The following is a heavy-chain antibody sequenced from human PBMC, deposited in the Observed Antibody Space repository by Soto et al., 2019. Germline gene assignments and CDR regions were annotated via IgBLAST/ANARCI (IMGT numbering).Heavy chain of an antibody. V-gene: IGHV1-3*01. CDR2: INAGNGNT. Sequence: QVQLVQSGAEVKKPGASVKVSCKASGYTFTSYAMHWVRQAPGQRLEWMGWINAGNGNTKYSQKFQGRVTITRDTSASTAYMELSSLRSEDTAVYYCARDRATVTTYFDYWGQGTLVTVSS. D-gene: IGHD4-17*01. J-gene: IGHJ4*02. CDR1: GYTFTSYA. CDR3: ARDRATVTTYFDY.